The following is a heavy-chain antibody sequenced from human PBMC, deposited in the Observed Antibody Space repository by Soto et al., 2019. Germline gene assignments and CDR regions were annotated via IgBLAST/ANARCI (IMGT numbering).Heavy chain of an antibody. D-gene: IGHD2-2*01. CDR3: AKEAPAAIGYYYYGIDV. CDR2: ISYDGSNK. Sequence: QVQLVESGGGVVQPGRSLRLSCAASGFTFSSYAMHWVRQAPGKGLEWVAVISYDGSNKYYADSVKGRFTISRDNSKNTLYLQMNSLRAEDTAVYYCAKEAPAAIGYYYYGIDVWGQGTTVTVSS. V-gene: IGHV3-30-3*01. J-gene: IGHJ6*02. CDR1: GFTFSSYA.